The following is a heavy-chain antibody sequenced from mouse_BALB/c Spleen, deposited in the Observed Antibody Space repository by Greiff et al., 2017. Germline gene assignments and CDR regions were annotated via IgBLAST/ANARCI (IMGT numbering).Heavy chain of an antibody. J-gene: IGHJ4*01. V-gene: IGHV1-4*01. CDR1: GYTFTSYT. Sequence: QVHVKQSGAELARPGASVKMSCKASGYTFTSYTMHWVKQRPGQGLEWIGYINPSSGYTNYNQKFKDKATLTADKSSSTAYMQLSSLTSEDSAVYYCARVPDWDVDYAMDYWGQGTSVTVSS. D-gene: IGHD4-1*01. CDR3: ARVPDWDVDYAMDY. CDR2: INPSSGYT.